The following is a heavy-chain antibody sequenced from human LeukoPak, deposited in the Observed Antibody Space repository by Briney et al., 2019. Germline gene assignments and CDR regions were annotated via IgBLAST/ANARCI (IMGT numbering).Heavy chain of an antibody. Sequence: AGGSLRLSCAASGFTVSSNYMSWVRQTPGKGLEWVSVIYSGGSTYYADSVKGRFTISRDNSKNTLYLQMNSLRAEGTAVYYCARYFDWLSYFDYWGQGTLVTVSS. J-gene: IGHJ4*02. D-gene: IGHD3-9*01. V-gene: IGHV3-66*01. CDR1: GFTVSSNY. CDR3: ARYFDWLSYFDY. CDR2: IYSGGST.